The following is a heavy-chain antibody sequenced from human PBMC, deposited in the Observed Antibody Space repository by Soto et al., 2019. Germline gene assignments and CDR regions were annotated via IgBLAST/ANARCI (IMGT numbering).Heavy chain of an antibody. D-gene: IGHD2-15*01. J-gene: IGHJ5*02. CDR2: ISAYNGNT. CDR3: ARDYCSGGSCYLWFDP. V-gene: IGHV1-18*01. Sequence: ASVKVSCKASGYTFTSYVISWVRQAPGQGLEWMGWISAYNGNTNYAQKLQGRVTMTTDTSTSTAYMELRSLRSDDTAVYYCARDYCSGGSCYLWFDPWGQGTLVTVS. CDR1: GYTFTSYV.